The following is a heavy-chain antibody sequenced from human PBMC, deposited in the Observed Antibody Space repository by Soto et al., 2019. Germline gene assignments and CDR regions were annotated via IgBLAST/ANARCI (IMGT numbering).Heavy chain of an antibody. CDR2: INPNSGGT. D-gene: IGHD3-10*01. J-gene: IGHJ5*02. Sequence: AAVKGSCKASGYTFPGYYMHWVRQAPGQGLEWMGWINPNSGGTNYAQKFQGRVTMTRDTSISTAYMELSRLRSDDTAVYYCAKDVLLWFGELSYWFDPWGQGTLVTVSS. CDR3: AKDVLLWFGELSYWFDP. CDR1: GYTFPGYY. V-gene: IGHV1-2*02.